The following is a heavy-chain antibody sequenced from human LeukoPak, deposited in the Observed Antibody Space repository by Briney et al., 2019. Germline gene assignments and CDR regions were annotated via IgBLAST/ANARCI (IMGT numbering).Heavy chain of an antibody. V-gene: IGHV4-39*07. CDR2: IYYSGST. Sequence: NPSETLSLTCTVSGGSISSSSYYRGWIRQPPGEGLEWIGNIYYSGSTYYNPSLESRVTMSLDTSKNQFSLKLSSVTAADTAVYYCARDENGYVWGSFRAWGQGTLVTVSS. J-gene: IGHJ5*02. CDR3: ARDENGYVWGSFRA. CDR1: GGSISSSSYY. D-gene: IGHD3-16*02.